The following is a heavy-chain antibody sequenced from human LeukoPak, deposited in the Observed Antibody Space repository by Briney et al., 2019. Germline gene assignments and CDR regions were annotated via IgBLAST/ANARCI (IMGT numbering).Heavy chain of an antibody. V-gene: IGHV4-30-4*01. D-gene: IGHD6-13*01. J-gene: IGHJ4*02. CDR3: ARAGSSSWVDY. Sequence: SETLSLTCTVSGGSISSGDHYWSWIRQPPGKGLEWIGYICYSGSTYYNPSLKSRVTISIDTSKNQFSLKLSSVTAADTAVYYCARAGSSSWVDYWGQGTLVTVSS. CDR2: ICYSGST. CDR1: GGSISSGDHY.